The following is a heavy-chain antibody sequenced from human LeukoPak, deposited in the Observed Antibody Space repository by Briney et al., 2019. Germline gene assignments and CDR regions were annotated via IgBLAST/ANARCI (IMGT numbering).Heavy chain of an antibody. CDR1: GFTFSSYA. D-gene: IGHD4-11*01. CDR3: AKGDYSNYVRSYFDY. CDR2: ITGSGGST. J-gene: IGHJ4*02. Sequence: GGSLRLSCAVSGFTFSSYAMNWVRQAPGKGLEWVSGITGSGGSTYYADSVKGRFTISRDNSKNTLYLQMNSLRAEDTAVYYCAKGDYSNYVRSYFDYWGQGTLVTVSS. V-gene: IGHV3-23*01.